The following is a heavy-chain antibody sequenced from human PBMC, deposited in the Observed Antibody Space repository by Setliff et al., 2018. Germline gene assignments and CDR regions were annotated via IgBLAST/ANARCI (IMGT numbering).Heavy chain of an antibody. D-gene: IGHD3-3*01. CDR3: ARSRSNFWSGYFNWFDP. CDR2: MFPANSDT. J-gene: IGHJ5*02. V-gene: IGHV5-51*01. CDR1: GFSFTTDW. Sequence: GESLKISCKGSGFSFTTDWIAWVRQKPGKGLEWVGIMFPANSDTRYSPSFEGQVTMSADNSINTAYLQWNSLKASDTAIYYCARSRSNFWSGYFNWFDPWGQGTLVTVSS.